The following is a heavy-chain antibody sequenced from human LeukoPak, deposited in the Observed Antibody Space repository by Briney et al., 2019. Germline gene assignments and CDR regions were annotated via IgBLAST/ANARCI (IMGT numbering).Heavy chain of an antibody. J-gene: IGHJ4*02. CDR1: GGSIYNSIYY. CDR3: ARLHCSGGSCYYFDY. CDR2: IYYSGST. V-gene: IGHV4-39*01. D-gene: IGHD2-15*01. Sequence: SGTLSLTCTVSGGSIYNSIYYWGWIRQPPGKGLEWIGSIYYSGSTYYNPSLKSRVTISVDTSKNQFSLKLSSVTAADTAVYYCARLHCSGGSCYYFDYWGQGTLVTVSS.